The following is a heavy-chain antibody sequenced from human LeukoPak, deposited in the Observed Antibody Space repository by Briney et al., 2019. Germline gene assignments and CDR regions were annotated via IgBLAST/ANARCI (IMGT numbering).Heavy chain of an antibody. CDR3: AKRHPSSWPFDF. CDR1: GYSFTNFW. Sequence: GESLKISCEGSGYSFTNFWIGWVRQVPGKGLEWMGYIYPGDSDTSYSPSFQRQVIISADNYISASYLHWSSLTASDTAMYYCAKRHPSSWPFDFWGQGTLVTVSS. CDR2: IYPGDSDT. D-gene: IGHD6-13*01. V-gene: IGHV5-51*01. J-gene: IGHJ4*02.